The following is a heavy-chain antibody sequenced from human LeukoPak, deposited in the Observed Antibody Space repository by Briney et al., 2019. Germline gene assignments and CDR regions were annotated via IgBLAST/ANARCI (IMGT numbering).Heavy chain of an antibody. J-gene: IGHJ5*02. D-gene: IGHD4-23*01. CDR3: ARDYGGNGWFDP. CDR2: IYYSGST. V-gene: IGHV4-59*01. Sequence: SETLSLTCSVSSGSIFNSNYWSWIRQPPGKGLEWIGYIYYSGSTNYNPSLKSRVTISVDTFKSQFSLKLSSVTAADTAVYYCARDYGGNGWFDPWGQGTLVTVSS. CDR1: SGSIFNSNY.